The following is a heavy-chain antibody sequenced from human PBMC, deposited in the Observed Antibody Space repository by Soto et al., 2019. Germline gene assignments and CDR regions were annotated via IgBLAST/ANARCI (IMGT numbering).Heavy chain of an antibody. J-gene: IGHJ4*02. D-gene: IGHD1-20*01. CDR1: SYTVSTYY. CDR2: INPSGGST. Sequence: ASVKVSCKGSSYTVSTYYMHGVRQAPGQGYEWMGIINPSGGSTTYAQKFKCRVTMTRDTSTTTVYMELSSLKSEDTAVSYCARYNCNAHYFDCWGQGTLGTVSS. V-gene: IGHV1-46*01. CDR3: ARYNCNAHYFDC.